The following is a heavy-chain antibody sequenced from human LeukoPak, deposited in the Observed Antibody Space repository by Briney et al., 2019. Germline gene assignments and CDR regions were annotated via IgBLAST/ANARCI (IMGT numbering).Heavy chain of an antibody. CDR1: GYTLTELS. Sequence: ASVKVSCEVSGYTLTELSMHWVRQAPGKGLEWMGGFDPEDGETIYAQKFQGRVTMTEDTSTDTAYMELSSLRSEDTAVYYCATGVEYYDFWSGYYPFDYWGQGTLVTVSS. V-gene: IGHV1-24*01. CDR3: ATGVEYYDFWSGYYPFDY. CDR2: FDPEDGET. J-gene: IGHJ4*02. D-gene: IGHD3-3*01.